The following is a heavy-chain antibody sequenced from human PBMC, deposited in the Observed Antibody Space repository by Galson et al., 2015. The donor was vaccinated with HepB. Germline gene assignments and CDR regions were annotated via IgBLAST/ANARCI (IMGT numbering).Heavy chain of an antibody. V-gene: IGHV3-30*18. CDR2: ISYGGSKK. CDR1: GFTLRSYG. J-gene: IGHJ4*02. D-gene: IGHD6-19*01. CDR3: AKEGPGIAVAGIDY. Sequence: SLRLSCAASGFTLRSYGMHWVRQAPGKGLEWVAVISYGGSKKYYVDSVKGRFTISRDNSKNTLYLQMNSLRAEDTAVYYCAKEGPGIAVAGIDYWGQGTLVTVSS.